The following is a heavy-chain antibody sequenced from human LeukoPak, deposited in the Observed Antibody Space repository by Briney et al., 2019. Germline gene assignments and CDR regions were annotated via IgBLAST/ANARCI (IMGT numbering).Heavy chain of an antibody. Sequence: SLRPSCAASGFTLSSYEMNWVSHAPGKGLEYVSAIRDSGGSTYYADSVKGRFTISRDNSKNTLYLQMSSLRAEDAPVYFCVRGYSFGRCGMDVWGQGTTVSVSS. CDR3: VRGYSFGRCGMDV. CDR2: IRDSGGST. V-gene: IGHV3-64D*09. J-gene: IGHJ6*02. D-gene: IGHD2-15*01. CDR1: GFTLSSYE.